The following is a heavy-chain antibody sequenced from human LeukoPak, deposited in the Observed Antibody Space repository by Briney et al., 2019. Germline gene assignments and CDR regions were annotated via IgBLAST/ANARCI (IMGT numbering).Heavy chain of an antibody. D-gene: IGHD6-19*01. CDR3: ARGVMEWLVRGSFDY. CDR2: ISYDGSNK. CDR1: GFTFSSYA. Sequence: PGGSLRLSCAASGFTFSSYAMHWVRQAPGKGLEWVAVISYDGSNKYYADSVKGRFTISRDNSKNTLYLQMNSLRAEDTAVYYCARGVMEWLVRGSFDYWGQGTLVTVSS. J-gene: IGHJ4*02. V-gene: IGHV3-30*04.